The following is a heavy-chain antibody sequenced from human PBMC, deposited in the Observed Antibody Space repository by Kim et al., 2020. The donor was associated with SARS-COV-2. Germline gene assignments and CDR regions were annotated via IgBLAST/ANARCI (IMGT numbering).Heavy chain of an antibody. D-gene: IGHD3-10*01. CDR1: GFTFSSYA. J-gene: IGHJ4*02. CDR3: AKDNRYYYGSGSYYNRFDY. Sequence: GGSLRLSCAASGFTFSSYAMSWVRQAPGKGLEWVSAISGSGGSTYYADSVKGRFTISRDNSKNTLYLQMNSLRAEDTAVYYCAKDNRYYYGSGSYYNRFDYWGQGTLVTVSS. V-gene: IGHV3-23*01. CDR2: ISGSGGST.